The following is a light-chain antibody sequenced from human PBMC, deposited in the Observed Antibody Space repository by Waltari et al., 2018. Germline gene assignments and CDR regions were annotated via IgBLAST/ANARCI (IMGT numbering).Light chain of an antibody. V-gene: IGKV3-11*01. CDR2: DAS. Sequence: EIVLTQSPATLSLSPGERATLSCRASHSVNWNLAWYQQNPGQAPRLLIYDASNRATGISARFSGSGSETDFTLTISSLEPEDSAVYDCQQRRNWPLTFGGGTKVEIK. J-gene: IGKJ4*01. CDR1: HSVNWN. CDR3: QQRRNWPLT.